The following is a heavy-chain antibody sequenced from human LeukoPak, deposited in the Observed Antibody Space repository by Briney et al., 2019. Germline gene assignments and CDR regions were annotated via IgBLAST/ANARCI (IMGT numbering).Heavy chain of an antibody. CDR1: GGSISSYY. CDR2: IYTSGST. CDR3: ARHEDSYSGSYYGEDY. V-gene: IGHV4-4*07. D-gene: IGHD1-26*01. Sequence: SETLSLTCTVSGGSISSYYWSWIRQPAGKGLEWIGRIYTSGSTNYNPSLKSRVTMSVDTSKNQFSLKLSSVTAADTAVYYCARHEDSYSGSYYGEDYWGQGTLVTVSS. J-gene: IGHJ4*02.